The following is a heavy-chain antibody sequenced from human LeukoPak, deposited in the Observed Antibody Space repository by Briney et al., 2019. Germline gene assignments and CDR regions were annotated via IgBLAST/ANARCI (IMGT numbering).Heavy chain of an antibody. J-gene: IGHJ4*02. V-gene: IGHV3-66*02. CDR2: IYSGGST. Sequence: GGSLRLSCAASGFTVSSNYMSWVRQAPGKGLEWVSVIYSGGSTYYADSVKGRFTISRDNSKNTLYLQMNSLRAEDTAVYYCATVRSLRYFDYWGQGTLVTVSS. CDR3: ATVRSLRYFDY. D-gene: IGHD6-6*01. CDR1: GFTVSSNY.